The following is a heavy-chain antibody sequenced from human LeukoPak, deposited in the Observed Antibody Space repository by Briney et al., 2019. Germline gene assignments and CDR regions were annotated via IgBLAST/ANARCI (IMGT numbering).Heavy chain of an antibody. V-gene: IGHV3-48*03. Sequence: GGSLRLSCAASGFTFSSYEMNWVRQAPGKGLEWVAYISSSGNTIYYADSVKGRFTISRDNAKNSLYLQMNSLRVEDTAVYYCARAYCSSTSCYGGAEHYGYYYYYMDVWGTGTTVTVSS. CDR1: GFTFSSYE. CDR3: ARAYCSSTSCYGGAEHYGYYYYYMDV. J-gene: IGHJ6*03. CDR2: ISSSGNTI. D-gene: IGHD2-2*01.